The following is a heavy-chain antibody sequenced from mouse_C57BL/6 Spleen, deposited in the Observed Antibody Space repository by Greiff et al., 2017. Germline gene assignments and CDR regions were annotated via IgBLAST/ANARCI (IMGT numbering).Heavy chain of an antibody. D-gene: IGHD2-3*01. CDR2: IYPRSGNT. CDR3: ARRDDGYFDV. V-gene: IGHV1-81*01. Sequence: QVHVKQSGAELARPGASVKLSCKASGFTFTSYGISWVKQRTGQGLEWIGEIYPRSGNTYYNEKFKGKATLTADKSSSTAYMELRSLTSEDSAVYFCARRDDGYFDVWGTGTTVTVSS. J-gene: IGHJ1*03. CDR1: GFTFTSYG.